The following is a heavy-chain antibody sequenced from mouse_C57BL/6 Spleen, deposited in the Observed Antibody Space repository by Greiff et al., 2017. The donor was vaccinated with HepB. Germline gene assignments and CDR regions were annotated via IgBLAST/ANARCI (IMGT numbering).Heavy chain of an antibody. CDR1: GFTFTDYY. V-gene: IGHV7-3*01. CDR3: ASYYYGSSSYAMDY. Sequence: EVQWVESGGGLVQPGGSLSLSCAASGFTFTDYYMSWVRQPPGKALEWLGFIRNKANGYTTEYSASVKGRFTISRDNSQSILYLQMNALRAEDSATYYCASYYYGSSSYAMDYWGQGTSVTVSS. J-gene: IGHJ4*01. CDR2: IRNKANGYTT. D-gene: IGHD1-1*01.